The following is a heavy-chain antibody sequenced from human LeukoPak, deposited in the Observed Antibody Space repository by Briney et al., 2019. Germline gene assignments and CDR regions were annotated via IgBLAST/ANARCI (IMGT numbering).Heavy chain of an antibody. J-gene: IGHJ4*02. Sequence: GGSLRLSCAASGFTFSSYGLHWVRQAPGKGLEWVSAISGSGGSTYYADSVKGRFTISRDNSKNTLYLQMNSLRAEDTAVYYCAKFHNQPTVTITRFDYWGQGTLVTVSS. D-gene: IGHD4-11*01. V-gene: IGHV3-23*01. CDR1: GFTFSSYG. CDR2: ISGSGGST. CDR3: AKFHNQPTVTITRFDY.